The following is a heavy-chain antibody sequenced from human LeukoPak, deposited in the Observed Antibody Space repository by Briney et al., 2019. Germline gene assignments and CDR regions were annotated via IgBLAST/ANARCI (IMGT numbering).Heavy chain of an antibody. CDR3: ARLGMIQAYSTEDY. Sequence: GGSLRLSCAASGFAVSSNYMSWVRQAPGKGLEWVSVTYSGSDTYYADSVKGRFTISRDNSKNTLYLQMNSLRAEDTAVYYCARLGMIQAYSTEDYWGRGTLVTVSS. V-gene: IGHV3-53*01. J-gene: IGHJ4*02. CDR2: TYSGSDT. CDR1: GFAVSSNY. D-gene: IGHD6-13*01.